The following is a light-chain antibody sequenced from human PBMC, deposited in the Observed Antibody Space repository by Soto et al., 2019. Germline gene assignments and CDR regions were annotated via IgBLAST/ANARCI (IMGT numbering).Light chain of an antibody. Sequence: DIVLTQSPGTLSLSPGERATLSCRASQSLSSSYLVWYQQKPGQAPRLLIYGAYTRATGIQERFSGSGSGTDFTLTISCLQSEDFATYYCKQYYSFPWTVGQGTKVDI. V-gene: IGKV3-20*01. CDR1: QSLSSSY. CDR3: KQYYSFPWT. J-gene: IGKJ1*01. CDR2: GAY.